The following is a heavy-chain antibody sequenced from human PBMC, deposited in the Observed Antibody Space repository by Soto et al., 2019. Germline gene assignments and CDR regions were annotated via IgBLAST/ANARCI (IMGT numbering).Heavy chain of an antibody. J-gene: IGHJ4*02. D-gene: IGHD5-12*01. Sequence: EVPLLESGGGLVQPGGSLRLSCAASGFTFSSYAMSWVRQAPGKGLEWVSAIRGSGGSTYYADSVKGRFTISRDNSKNTLYLQMNSLRAEDTAVYYCAKGARDGYTLWVFDYWGQGTLVTVSS. CDR1: GFTFSSYA. CDR3: AKGARDGYTLWVFDY. V-gene: IGHV3-23*01. CDR2: IRGSGGST.